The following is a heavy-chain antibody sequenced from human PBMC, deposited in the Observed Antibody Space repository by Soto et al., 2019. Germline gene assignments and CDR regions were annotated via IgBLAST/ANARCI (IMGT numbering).Heavy chain of an antibody. J-gene: IGHJ5*02. Sequence: LSLTCTVSGVSVTNGDYYWSWMRQSPGKGLEWIGNIYYSETTGYNPSLNSRLSISIDTSRNQFSLPLTSVTAADTAIYYCARQRRGGYWFDPWGQGTLVTVSS. V-gene: IGHV4-30-4*01. CDR2: IYYSETT. CDR1: GVSVTNGDYY. CDR3: ARQRRGGYWFDP.